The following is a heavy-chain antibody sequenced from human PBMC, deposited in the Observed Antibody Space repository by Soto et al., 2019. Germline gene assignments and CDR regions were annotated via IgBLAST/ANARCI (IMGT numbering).Heavy chain of an antibody. Sequence: PGGSLRLSCAAPGFTFSHYGMHWVRQAPGKGLEWVAHILHDGSNEYYADSVKGRFTISRDNSKNTLYLQMNSLTGDDTAVYYCARGAYDFWESGRPLNGMDVWGQGTTVTVSS. V-gene: IGHV3-30*03. J-gene: IGHJ6*02. CDR1: GFTFSHYG. D-gene: IGHD3-3*01. CDR3: ARGAYDFWESGRPLNGMDV. CDR2: ILHDGSNE.